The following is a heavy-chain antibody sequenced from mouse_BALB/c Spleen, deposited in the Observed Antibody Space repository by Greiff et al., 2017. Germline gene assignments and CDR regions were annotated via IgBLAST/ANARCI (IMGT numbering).Heavy chain of an antibody. V-gene: IGHV3-2*02. Sequence: EVKLMESGPGLVKPSQSLSLTCTVTGYSITSDYAWNWIRQFPGNKLEWMGYISYSGSTSYNPSLKSRISITRDTSKNQFFLQLNSVTTEDTATYYCARSYYDYDTDAMDYWGQGTSVTVSS. J-gene: IGHJ4*01. CDR1: GYSITSDYA. CDR3: ARSYYDYDTDAMDY. D-gene: IGHD2-4*01. CDR2: ISYSGST.